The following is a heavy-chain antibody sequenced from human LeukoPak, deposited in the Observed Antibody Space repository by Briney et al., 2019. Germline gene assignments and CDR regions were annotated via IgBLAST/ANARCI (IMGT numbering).Heavy chain of an antibody. CDR1: GFTFSSYE. V-gene: IGHV3-48*03. CDR3: AREGYTHGYGSWFDP. D-gene: IGHD5-18*01. Sequence: PGGSLRLSCAASGFTFSSYEMNWVRQAPGKGLEWVSYISSSGGTIYYADSVKGRFTISRDNAKNSLSLQMNSLRAEDTAVYYCAREGYTHGYGSWFDPWGQGTLVTVSS. J-gene: IGHJ5*02. CDR2: ISSSGGTI.